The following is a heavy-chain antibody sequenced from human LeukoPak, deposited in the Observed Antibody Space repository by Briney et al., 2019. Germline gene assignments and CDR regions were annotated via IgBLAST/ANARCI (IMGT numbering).Heavy chain of an antibody. Sequence: SETLSLTCTVSGGSISSYYWTWIRQPPGRGLECIGYIYYTGSTNYNPSLKSRVTMSVDTSKNQFSLKLGSVTAADTAVYYCARQLEMATIGRVGHDAFDIWGQGTVVTVSS. CDR2: IYYTGST. CDR1: GGSISSYY. V-gene: IGHV4-59*08. CDR3: ARQLEMATIGRVGHDAFDI. D-gene: IGHD5-24*01. J-gene: IGHJ3*02.